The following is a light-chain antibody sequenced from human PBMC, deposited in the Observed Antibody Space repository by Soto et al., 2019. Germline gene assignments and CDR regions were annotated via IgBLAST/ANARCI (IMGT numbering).Light chain of an antibody. Sequence: DIQLTQSPSSLSASEGDTVTITCRASHSINSHLNWYQQKSGEAPKFLIYGTSDLHTGVPSRFSGSGSATDFTLTISSLQPEDCAIYYCQQSYSTPFTFGQGTKLEIK. CDR1: HSINSH. CDR3: QQSYSTPFT. CDR2: GTS. V-gene: IGKV1-39*01. J-gene: IGKJ2*01.